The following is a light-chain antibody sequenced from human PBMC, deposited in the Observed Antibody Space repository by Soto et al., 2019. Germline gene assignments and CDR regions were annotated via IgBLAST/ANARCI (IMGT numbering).Light chain of an antibody. Sequence: QSVLTQSPSASGTPGQRVTISCSGSASTIGRNYVYWYQQLPGTAPKLLIYRNSQRPSGVPDRFSGSKSGTSASLAISGLRSEDEADYYCAACDDSLRGLYVFGAGTKVTVL. CDR2: RNS. J-gene: IGLJ1*01. CDR3: AACDDSLRGLYV. V-gene: IGLV1-47*01. CDR1: ASTIGRNY.